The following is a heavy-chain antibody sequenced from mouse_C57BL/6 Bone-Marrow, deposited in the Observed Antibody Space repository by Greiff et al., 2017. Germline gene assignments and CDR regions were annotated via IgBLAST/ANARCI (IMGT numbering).Heavy chain of an antibody. CDR2: IDPENGDT. CDR1: GFNIKDDY. J-gene: IGHJ1*03. D-gene: IGHD2-2*01. V-gene: IGHV14-4*01. Sequence: VQLKESGAELVRPGASVKLSCTASGFNIKDDYMHWVKQRPEQGLEWIGWIDPENGDTASASKFQGKATITADTSSNTAYLRLSSLTSEDTAVYYCTTRGYDGGWYFDVWGTGTTVTVSS. CDR3: TTRGYDGGWYFDV.